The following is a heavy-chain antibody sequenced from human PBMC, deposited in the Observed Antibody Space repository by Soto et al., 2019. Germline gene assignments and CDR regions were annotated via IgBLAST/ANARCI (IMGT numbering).Heavy chain of an antibody. J-gene: IGHJ4*02. CDR3: AKDAPLGSSLRLLEWFFDY. Sequence: GGSLRLSCAASTFTFSDYYMSWIRQAPGKGLEWVSYISGGGTSIYYADSVKGRFSVSRDNAKNTLYLQMNSRRAEDTAVYYCAKDAPLGSSLRLLEWFFDYWGQGTLVTVSS. D-gene: IGHD3-3*01. V-gene: IGHV3-11*01. CDR1: TFTFSDYY. CDR2: ISGGGTSI.